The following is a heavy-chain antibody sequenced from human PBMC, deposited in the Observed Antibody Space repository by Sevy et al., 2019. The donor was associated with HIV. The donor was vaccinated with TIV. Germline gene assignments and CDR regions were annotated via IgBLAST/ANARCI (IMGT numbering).Heavy chain of an antibody. V-gene: IGHV3-30*04. J-gene: IGHJ6*02. CDR3: ARDLARYIDRGYYYGMDV. D-gene: IGHD3-9*01. CDR2: ISYDGSNK. CDR1: GFTFSSDA. Sequence: GGSLRLSCAASGFTFSSDAMHWVHQAPGKGLEWVAVISYDGSNKYYADSVKGRFTISRDNSKNTLYLQMNSLRAEDTAVYYCARDLARYIDRGYYYGMDVWGQGTTVTVSS.